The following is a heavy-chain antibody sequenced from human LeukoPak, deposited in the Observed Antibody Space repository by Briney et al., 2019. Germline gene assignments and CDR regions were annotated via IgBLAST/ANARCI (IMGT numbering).Heavy chain of an antibody. V-gene: IGHV3-66*02. CDR3: ARDRGPGYYDSSGYPDY. CDR1: GFPFNAYW. Sequence: PGGSLRLSCAASGFPFNAYWMTWVRQAPGKGLEWVSVIYSGGSAYYADSVKGRFTISRDNSKNTLYLQMNSLRAEDTAVYYCARDRGPGYYDSSGYPDYWGQGTLVTVSS. CDR2: IYSGGSA. D-gene: IGHD3-22*01. J-gene: IGHJ4*02.